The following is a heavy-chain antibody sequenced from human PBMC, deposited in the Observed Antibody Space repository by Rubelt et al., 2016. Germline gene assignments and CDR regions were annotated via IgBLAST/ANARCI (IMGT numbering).Heavy chain of an antibody. CDR2: IFHSGSP. V-gene: IGHV4-59*01. D-gene: IGHD1-26*01. J-gene: IGHJ3*02. CDR3: ASRQLGGDAFDI. CDR1: GGSITSYY. Sequence: QVQLQESGPGLVKPSETLSLTCSVSGGSITSYYWSWIRQPPGKGLEWIGYIFHSGSPNYNPSLKSRVTMSVDTSKNQFSLKLTSVTAGDTAVYYCASRQLGGDAFDIWGQGTMVTVSS.